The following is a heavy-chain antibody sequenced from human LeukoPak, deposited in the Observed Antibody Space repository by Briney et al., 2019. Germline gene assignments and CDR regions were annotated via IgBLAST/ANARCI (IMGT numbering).Heavy chain of an antibody. CDR3: ARDVPIERPYYGMDV. J-gene: IGHJ6*02. Sequence: ASVKVSCKASGYTFTGYYIHWVRQAPGQGHEWMGWINPNSGGTNYAQKFQGRVTMTRDTSISTAYMELSRLRSDDTAVYYCARDVPIERPYYGMDVWGQGTTVTVSS. CDR1: GYTFTGYY. V-gene: IGHV1-2*02. D-gene: IGHD1-1*01. CDR2: INPNSGGT.